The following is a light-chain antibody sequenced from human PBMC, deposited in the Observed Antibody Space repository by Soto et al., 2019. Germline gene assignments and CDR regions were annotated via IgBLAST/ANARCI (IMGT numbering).Light chain of an antibody. J-gene: IGKJ1*01. V-gene: IGKV3-15*01. CDR3: QQYNNWPRT. Sequence: EIVMTQSPATLSLSPGERATLSCRASQSFSGFLAWYQQKPGQTPRLLISGASTRATGIPARFSGSGSGTEFTLTISSLQSEDFAVYYCQQYNNWPRTFGQGTKVDIK. CDR2: GAS. CDR1: QSFSGF.